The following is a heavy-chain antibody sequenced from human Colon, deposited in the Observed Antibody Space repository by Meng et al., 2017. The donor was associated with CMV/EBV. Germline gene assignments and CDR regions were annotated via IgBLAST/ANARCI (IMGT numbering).Heavy chain of an antibody. V-gene: IGHV4-4*07. CDR3: ARDSDGSGTFSYWFDP. Sequence: QVQLQESGPGLVKPSETLSLTCTVSGGYLNDFYWNWIRQPVGKGLEWIGRIFPTGSAYYNSSLNSRVTMSVDTSKNQFSLKLTSVTAADTAVYYCARDSDGSGTFSYWFDPWGQGTLVTVS. D-gene: IGHD3-10*01. CDR2: IFPTGSA. J-gene: IGHJ5*02. CDR1: GGYLNDFY.